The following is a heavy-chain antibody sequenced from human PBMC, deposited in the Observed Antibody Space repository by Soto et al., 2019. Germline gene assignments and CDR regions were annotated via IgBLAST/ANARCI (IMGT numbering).Heavy chain of an antibody. CDR1: GYSFKNYA. CDR2: TNEGSGNT. CDR3: ARDDRSVSGVVTLDH. V-gene: IGHV1-3*01. Sequence: ASVKVSCKATGYSFKNYAVHWVRQAPGQRLEWMGFTNEGSGNTRFSQKFQGRISITRDTSASTVYLDLSSLTSEDTAIYYCARDDRSVSGVVTLDHWGPGALVTVSS. J-gene: IGHJ4*02. D-gene: IGHD3-3*01.